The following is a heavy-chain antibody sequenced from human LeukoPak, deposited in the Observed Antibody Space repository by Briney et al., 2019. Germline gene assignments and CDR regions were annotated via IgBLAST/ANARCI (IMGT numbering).Heavy chain of an antibody. J-gene: IGHJ4*02. CDR3: ARDGVIWFGELKGEFDY. CDR2: IYYSGST. Sequence: SETLSLTCTVSGGSISSSSYYWGWIRQPPGKGLEWIGSIYYSGSTYYNPSLKSRVTISVDTSKNQFSLKLSSVTAADTAVYYCARDGVIWFGELKGEFDYWGQGTLVTVSS. CDR1: GGSISSSSYY. D-gene: IGHD3-10*01. V-gene: IGHV4-39*02.